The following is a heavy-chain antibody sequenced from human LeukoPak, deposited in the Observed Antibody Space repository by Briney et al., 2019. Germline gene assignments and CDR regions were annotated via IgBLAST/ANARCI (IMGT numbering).Heavy chain of an antibody. V-gene: IGHV3-49*04. D-gene: IGHD6-13*01. J-gene: IGHJ4*02. CDR1: GFSFGDYA. CDR3: TRGAFSSRYFDY. Sequence: GGSLSLSCTTSGFSFGDYAMSWVRQAPGKGLAWVGFIRSKAYGGTTEYAASVKGRFTISRDDSKSIAYVQMNSLKTEDTAVYYCTRGAFSSRYFDYWGQGTLVTVSS. CDR2: IRSKAYGGTT.